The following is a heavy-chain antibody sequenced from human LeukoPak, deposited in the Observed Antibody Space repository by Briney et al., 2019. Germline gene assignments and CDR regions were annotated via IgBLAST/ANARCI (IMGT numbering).Heavy chain of an antibody. CDR2: IYYSGST. D-gene: IGHD4-11*01. CDR1: GGSISSYY. V-gene: IGHV4-59*12. Sequence: SETLSLTCTVSGGSISSYYWSWIRQPPGKGLEWIGYIYYSGSTNYNPSLKNRVSMSGDTSRNELFLKLSSVTAADTAVYYCARDPTTVTTIFDSWGQGTLVTVSS. J-gene: IGHJ4*02. CDR3: ARDPTTVTTIFDS.